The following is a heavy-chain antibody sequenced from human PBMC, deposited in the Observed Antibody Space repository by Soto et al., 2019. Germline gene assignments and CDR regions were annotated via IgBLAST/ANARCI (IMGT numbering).Heavy chain of an antibody. V-gene: IGHV4-38-2*01. CDR2: IYHSGNT. CDR3: ARATSSSDSRGYYFIY. Sequence: PSETLSLTCAFSVYSISSGYYWGWIRQPPGKGLEWIGSIYHSGNTYYNPSLKSRVTLSGDTSKNQFSLKLSSVTAADTAVYYCARATSSSDSRGYYFIYWGQGTQVNVSS. J-gene: IGHJ4*02. D-gene: IGHD3-22*01. CDR1: VYSISSGYY.